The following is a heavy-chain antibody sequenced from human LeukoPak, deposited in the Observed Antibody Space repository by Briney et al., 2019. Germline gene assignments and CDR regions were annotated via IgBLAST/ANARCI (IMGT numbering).Heavy chain of an antibody. D-gene: IGHD2-2*01. CDR1: GFTFSNYA. CDR2: ITDTGFAT. CDR3: ARARFCSTTTCYNPFDY. J-gene: IGHJ4*02. V-gene: IGHV3-23*01. Sequence: GGSLRLSCAASGFTFSNYAMTWVRQAPGKGLEWVSGITDTGFATFYADSVRGRFTISRDNSRNTLYLQMDSLRAEDTAVYYCARARFCSTTTCYNPFDYWGQGTRVTVSS.